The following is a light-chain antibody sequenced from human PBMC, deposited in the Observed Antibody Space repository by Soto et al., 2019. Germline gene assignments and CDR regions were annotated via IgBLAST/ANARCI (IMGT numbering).Light chain of an antibody. V-gene: IGKV3-15*01. CDR3: QQYNDWPPELT. CDR1: QSVSSN. J-gene: IGKJ4*01. CDR2: GAS. Sequence: EIMMTQSPATLSVSPGERATLSCWASQSVSSNLAWYQQRPGQAPRLLIYGASTIAAGIPARFSGSGSGTDFALTISGLQSEDYAVSYCQQYNDWPPELTFGGGTEVEIK.